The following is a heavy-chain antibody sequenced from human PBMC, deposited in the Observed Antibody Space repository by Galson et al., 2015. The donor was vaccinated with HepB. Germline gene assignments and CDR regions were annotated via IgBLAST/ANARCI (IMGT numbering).Heavy chain of an antibody. J-gene: IGHJ2*01. D-gene: IGHD6-13*01. CDR1: GGTFSNHA. Sequence: SVKVSCKASGGTFSNHAIGWVRQAPGQGLEWMGGIIPIFRKANYAQKLQGRVTITADESQSTAYMELSSLRSEDSAVYYCARYSDSWNFDLWGRGTLITVSS. CDR2: IIPIFRKA. V-gene: IGHV1-69*13. CDR3: ARYSDSWNFDL.